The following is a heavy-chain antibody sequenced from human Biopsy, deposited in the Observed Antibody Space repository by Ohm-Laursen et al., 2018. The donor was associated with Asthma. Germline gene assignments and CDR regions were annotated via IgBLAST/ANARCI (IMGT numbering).Heavy chain of an antibody. J-gene: IGHJ4*02. CDR3: ARGDSSNWSHYYFDY. Sequence: LSLTCAASGFAGSRDYMFWVRQAPGKGLEWVSVIYSGGTSHTADSVRGRFTISRDYSKNTLYLQMHSLRAEDTAVYYCARGDSSNWSHYYFDYWGQGTLVTVSS. CDR1: GFAGSRDY. D-gene: IGHD3-22*01. V-gene: IGHV3-53*01. CDR2: IYSGGTS.